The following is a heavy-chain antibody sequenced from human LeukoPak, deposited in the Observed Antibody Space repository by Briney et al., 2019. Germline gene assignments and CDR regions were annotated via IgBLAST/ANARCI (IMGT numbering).Heavy chain of an antibody. J-gene: IGHJ3*02. CDR2: IYYSGST. Sequence: SETLSLTCTVSGGSISSYYWNWIRQPPGKGLEWIGYIYYSGSTNYNPSLKSRVTISVDTSKNQFSLKLSSVTAADTAVYYCARASDSSGYFQAFDIWGQGTMLTVSS. D-gene: IGHD3-22*01. CDR1: GGSISSYY. V-gene: IGHV4-59*01. CDR3: ARASDSSGYFQAFDI.